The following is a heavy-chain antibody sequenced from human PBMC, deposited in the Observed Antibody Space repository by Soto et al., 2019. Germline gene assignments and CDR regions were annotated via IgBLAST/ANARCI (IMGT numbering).Heavy chain of an antibody. J-gene: IGHJ6*02. Sequence: QVQLQESGPGLVKPSQTLSLTCTVSGGSISSGDYYWSWIRQPPGKGLEWIGYSYYSGSTYYNPSLMSRVTISADTSKNQFSLKQSSVTAADTAVYSCARGRWELPYYYYGMDVWGQGTTVTVSS. D-gene: IGHD1-26*01. V-gene: IGHV4-30-4*01. CDR3: ARGRWELPYYYYGMDV. CDR2: SYYSGST. CDR1: GGSISSGDYY.